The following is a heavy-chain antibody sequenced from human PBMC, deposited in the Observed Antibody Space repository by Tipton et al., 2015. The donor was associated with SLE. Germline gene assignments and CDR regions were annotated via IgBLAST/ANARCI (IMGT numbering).Heavy chain of an antibody. Sequence: SLRLSCAASGFTFSTYGMHWVRQAPGKGLEWVAVIWYDGSNKYYADSVKGRFTISRDKSKNTLYPQMNSLRAEDTAVYYCARRVGSYSNYYYYMDVWGKGTTVTVSS. CDR2: IWYDGSNK. V-gene: IGHV3-33*01. J-gene: IGHJ6*03. D-gene: IGHD4-11*01. CDR3: ARRVGSYSNYYYYMDV. CDR1: GFTFSTYG.